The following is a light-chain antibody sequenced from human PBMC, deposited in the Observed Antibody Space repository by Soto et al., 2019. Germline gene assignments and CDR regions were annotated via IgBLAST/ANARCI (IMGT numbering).Light chain of an antibody. CDR1: SSDVGGYNY. Sequence: QSVLTQPPSASGSPGQSVAISCTGTSSDVGGYNYVSWYQQHPGKAPKLMIYEVSKRPSGVPDRFSGSKSGNTASLTVSGLHAEDEAEYYCNSYAGTNNYVVFGGGTKLTVL. V-gene: IGLV2-8*01. CDR3: NSYAGTNNYVV. CDR2: EVS. J-gene: IGLJ2*01.